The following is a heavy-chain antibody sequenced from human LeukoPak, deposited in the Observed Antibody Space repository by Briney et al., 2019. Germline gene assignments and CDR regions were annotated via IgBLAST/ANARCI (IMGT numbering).Heavy chain of an antibody. V-gene: IGHV3-64*01. Sequence: PGGSPRLSCAASGFTFSSYAMHWVRQAPGKGLEYVSAISSNGGSTYYANSVKGRFTISRDNSKNTLYLQMGSLRAEDMAVYYCARDFGYYDSSGYPDGPGDYWGQGTLVTVSS. CDR1: GFTFSSYA. D-gene: IGHD3-22*01. J-gene: IGHJ4*02. CDR2: ISSNGGST. CDR3: ARDFGYYDSSGYPDGPGDY.